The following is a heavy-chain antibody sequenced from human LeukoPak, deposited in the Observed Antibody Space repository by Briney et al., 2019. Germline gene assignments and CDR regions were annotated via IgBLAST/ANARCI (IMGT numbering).Heavy chain of an antibody. CDR3: AKDRAIAAALNWFDP. CDR2: ISGSGGST. V-gene: IGHV3-23*01. J-gene: IGHJ5*02. CDR1: GFTFSSYA. D-gene: IGHD6-13*01. Sequence: GGSLRLSCAASGFTFSSYAMSWVRQAPGKGLEWASAISGSGGSTYYADSVKGRFTVSRDNSKNTLYLQMNSLRAEDTAVYYCAKDRAIAAALNWFDPWGQGTLVTVSS.